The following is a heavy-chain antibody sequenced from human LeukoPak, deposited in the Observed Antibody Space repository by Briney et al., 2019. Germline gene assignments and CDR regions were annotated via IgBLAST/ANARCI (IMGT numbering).Heavy chain of an antibody. J-gene: IGHJ4*02. D-gene: IGHD1-14*01. CDR2: ISGSGGST. V-gene: IGHV3-23*01. Sequence: GGSLRLSCAASGFTFSSYATSWVRQAPGKGLEWVSAISGSGGSTYYADSVKGRFTISRDNSKNTLYLQMDSLRAEDTAVYYCAKDPDKRYYFDYWGQGTLVTVSS. CDR1: GFTFSSYA. CDR3: AKDPDKRYYFDY.